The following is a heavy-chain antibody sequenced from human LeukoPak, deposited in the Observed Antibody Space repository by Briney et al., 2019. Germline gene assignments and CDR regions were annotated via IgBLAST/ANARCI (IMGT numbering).Heavy chain of an antibody. CDR2: INPSGGST. CDR3: ARGRQLSIVVASFDY. Sequence: ASVKVSCKASGYTFTSYYMHWVRQAPGQGLEWMGIINPSGGSTSYAQKFQGRVTMTRDTSTSTVYVELSSLRSEDTAVYYCARGRQLSIVVASFDYWGQGTLVTVSS. CDR1: GYTFTSYY. J-gene: IGHJ4*02. D-gene: IGHD3-22*01. V-gene: IGHV1-46*01.